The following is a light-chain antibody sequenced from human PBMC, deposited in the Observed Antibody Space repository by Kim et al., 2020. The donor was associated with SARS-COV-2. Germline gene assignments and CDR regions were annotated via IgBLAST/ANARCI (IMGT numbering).Light chain of an antibody. V-gene: IGLV2-14*03. J-gene: IGLJ2*01. CDR2: TVI. CDR1: NSGGDWYSY. Sequence: TISCTRPNSGGDWYSYVSWYQQHPSKAPKLMIDTVINRPSWVSNRFSGSKSVNTASLTISGRQAEDVADYYCNSYTSNSTRVVFGGGTQLTVL. CDR3: NSYTSNSTRVV.